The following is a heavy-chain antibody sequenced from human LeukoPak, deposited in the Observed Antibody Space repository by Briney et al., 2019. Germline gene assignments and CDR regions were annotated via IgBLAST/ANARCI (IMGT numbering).Heavy chain of an antibody. CDR2: ISSSSSYI. Sequence: GGSLRLSCAASGFTFSSHSMNWVRQAPGKGLEWVSSISSSSSYIYYADSVKGRFTISRDNAKNSLYLQMNSLRAEDTAVYYCARDRIQYYYMDVWGKGTTVTVSS. J-gene: IGHJ6*03. V-gene: IGHV3-21*01. CDR3: ARDRIQYYYMDV. CDR1: GFTFSSHS.